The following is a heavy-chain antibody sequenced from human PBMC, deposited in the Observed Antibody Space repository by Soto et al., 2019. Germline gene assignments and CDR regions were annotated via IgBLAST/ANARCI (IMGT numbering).Heavy chain of an antibody. CDR3: ARDLIVVVPAAMGTWFDP. J-gene: IGHJ5*02. CDR2: INPSGGST. V-gene: IGHV1-46*01. CDR1: GYTFTSYY. Sequence: ASVKVSCKASGYTFTSYYMHWVRQAPGQGLEWMGIINPSGGSTSYAQKFQGRVTMTRDTSTSTFYMELSSLRSEDTAVYYCARDLIVVVPAAMGTWFDPWGQGTLVTVSS. D-gene: IGHD2-2*01.